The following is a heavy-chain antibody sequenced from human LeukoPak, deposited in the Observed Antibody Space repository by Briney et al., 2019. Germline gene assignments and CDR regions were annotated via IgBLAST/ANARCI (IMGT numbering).Heavy chain of an antibody. CDR2: IHHSGIA. J-gene: IGHJ4*02. Sequence: SETLSLTCAVYGGSFSGYYWSWIRQPPGKGLEWIGQIHHSGIAHYSPSLKGRVTMSVDTSKNEFSLNLSTVAAADTAVYYCARGPPPDFDYWGRGTLVTVSS. CDR1: GGSFSGYY. CDR3: ARGPPPDFDY. V-gene: IGHV4-34*01.